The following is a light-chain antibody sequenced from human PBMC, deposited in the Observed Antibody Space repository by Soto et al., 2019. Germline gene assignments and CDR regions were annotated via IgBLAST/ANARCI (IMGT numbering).Light chain of an antibody. CDR2: KAY. J-gene: IGKJ5*01. CDR3: QHRHMGPIT. Sequence: EVVLTQSPVTLSVTPGERSXXSCRASQRCRGLVAGDQQKPGTAPRXXRDKAYNRATASPPRFSGSGSVTDFTLTISSLDPEDSAVYSCQHRHMGPITFGQGTRLEIK. CDR1: QRCRGL. V-gene: IGKV3-11*01.